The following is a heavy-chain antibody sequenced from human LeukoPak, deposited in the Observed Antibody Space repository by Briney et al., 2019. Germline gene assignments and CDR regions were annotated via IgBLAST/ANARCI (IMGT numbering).Heavy chain of an antibody. CDR3: ARGHYYYYYIDV. CDR2: IYTSGST. Sequence: SETLSLTCTVSGGSISSGSYYWSWIRQPAGKGLEWIGRIYTSGSTNYNPSLKSRVTISVDTSKNQFSLKLSSVTAADTAVYYCARGHYYYYYIDVWGKGTTVTVSS. CDR1: GGSISSGSYY. V-gene: IGHV4-61*02. J-gene: IGHJ6*03.